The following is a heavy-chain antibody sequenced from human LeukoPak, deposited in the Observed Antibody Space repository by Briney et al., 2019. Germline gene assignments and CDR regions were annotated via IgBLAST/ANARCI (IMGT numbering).Heavy chain of an antibody. CDR3: ARADTATGWYGGFDY. V-gene: IGHV3-30*04. Sequence: GGSLRLPCAASGFTFSTYTMHWVRQAPGKGLEWVAVISYEGSDKFYADSVKGRFTISRDNSKNTFYLQMNSLRPEDTAVFYCARADTATGWYGGFDYWGQGTLVTVSS. D-gene: IGHD6-19*01. CDR2: ISYEGSDK. J-gene: IGHJ4*02. CDR1: GFTFSTYT.